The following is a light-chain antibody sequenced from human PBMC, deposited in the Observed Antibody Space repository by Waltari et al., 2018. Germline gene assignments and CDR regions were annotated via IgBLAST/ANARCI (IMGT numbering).Light chain of an antibody. CDR1: RADVGGSNS. V-gene: IGLV2-14*03. CDR2: DVN. J-gene: IGLJ3*02. CDR3: SCLTKGNTWI. Sequence: QFALTQPASLSGTPGQSIVISCTGSRADVGGSNSVCWYQQHPGKAPKVLIFDVNSRPSEVDYRFSGSQSGNTASLTISGLQPEDEANYYCSCLTKGNTWIFGGGTELTVL.